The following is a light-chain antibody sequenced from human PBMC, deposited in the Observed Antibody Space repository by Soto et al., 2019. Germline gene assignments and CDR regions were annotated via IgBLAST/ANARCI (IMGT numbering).Light chain of an antibody. CDR2: GVS. CDR1: SSDIGGYNY. J-gene: IGLJ1*01. Sequence: QSALTQPASVSGSPGQSITISCIGTSSDIGGYNYVSWYQQHPGKAPKLIIYGVSKRPSGVSDRFSGSKSGNTASLTISGLQAEDEADYYCSSYTTTNTYVFGTGTKLTVL. CDR3: SSYTTTNTYV. V-gene: IGLV2-14*01.